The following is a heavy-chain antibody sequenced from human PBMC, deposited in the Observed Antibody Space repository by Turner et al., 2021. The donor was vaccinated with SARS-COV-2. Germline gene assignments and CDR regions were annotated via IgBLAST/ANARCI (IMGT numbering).Heavy chain of an antibody. CDR2: INPNSGAT. V-gene: IGHV1-2*02. Sequence: HVQLGQSGAEVKKLGASVKVSCKASGYTFTGYYMHWVRQAPGQGLEWMGWINPNSGATNFAQKFQGGVTMTRDTSISTTYMELSRLGSNDTAVYYCATDSYETLWGQGTLVTVSS. D-gene: IGHD3-16*01. J-gene: IGHJ4*02. CDR3: ATDSYETL. CDR1: GYTFTGYY.